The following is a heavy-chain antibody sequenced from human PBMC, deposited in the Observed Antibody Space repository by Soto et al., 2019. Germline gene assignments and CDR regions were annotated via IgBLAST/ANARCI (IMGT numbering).Heavy chain of an antibody. CDR3: ARHTWGRQRGWFDP. CDR1: GGSISSTSYY. J-gene: IGHJ5*02. D-gene: IGHD2-2*01. Sequence: QLQLQESGPGLVKPSETLSLTCTVSGGSISSTSYYWGWIRQPLGKGLEWIGSIYYSGSTYYNPSLTSRVTISVDTSQTQFSLKLSSVTAADTAVYYCARHTWGRQRGWFDPWGQGTLVTVSS. V-gene: IGHV4-39*01. CDR2: IYYSGST.